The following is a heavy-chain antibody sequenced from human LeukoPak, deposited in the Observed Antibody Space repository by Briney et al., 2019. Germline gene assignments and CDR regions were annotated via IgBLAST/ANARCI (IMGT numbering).Heavy chain of an antibody. D-gene: IGHD3-3*01. J-gene: IGHJ4*02. CDR2: IRSKANSYAT. CDR1: GFTFSGSA. CDR3: TRHGDDFWSGYYTFDY. Sequence: GGSLRLSCAASGFTFSGSAMHWVRQASGKGLEWVGRIRSKANSYATAYAASVKGRFTISRDDSKNTAYLQMNSLKTEDTAVYYCTRHGDDFWSGYYTFDYWGQGTLVTVSS. V-gene: IGHV3-73*01.